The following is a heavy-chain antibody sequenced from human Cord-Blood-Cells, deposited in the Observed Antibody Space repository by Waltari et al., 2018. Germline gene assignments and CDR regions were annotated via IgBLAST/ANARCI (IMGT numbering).Heavy chain of an antibody. CDR3: ARSINWNYDAFDI. J-gene: IGHJ3*02. CDR2: IYYSGST. Sequence: QVQLQESGPGLVKPSQTLSLTCTVSGGSISSGDSYWSWIRQPPGKGLEWIGYIYYSGSTYSNPSLKSRVTISVDTSKNQFSLKLSSVTAADTAVYYCARSINWNYDAFDIWGQGTMVTVSS. V-gene: IGHV4-30-4*01. CDR1: GGSISSGDSY. D-gene: IGHD1-7*01.